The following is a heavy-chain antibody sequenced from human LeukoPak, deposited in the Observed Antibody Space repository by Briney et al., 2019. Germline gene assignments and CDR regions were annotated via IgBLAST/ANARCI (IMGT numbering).Heavy chain of an antibody. CDR2: IKQDGSEK. J-gene: IGHJ4*02. Sequence: GGSLRLSCAASGFTFSSYWMSWVRQAPGKGLEWVANIKQDGSEKYYVDSVKGRFTISRDNAKNSLYLQMNSLRAEDAAVYYCARDLTVRCSGGSCYSAFDYWGQGTLVTVSS. D-gene: IGHD2-15*01. V-gene: IGHV3-7*01. CDR3: ARDLTVRCSGGSCYSAFDY. CDR1: GFTFSSYW.